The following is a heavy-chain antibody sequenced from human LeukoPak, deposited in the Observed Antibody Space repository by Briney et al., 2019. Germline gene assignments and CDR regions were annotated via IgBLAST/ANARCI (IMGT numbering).Heavy chain of an antibody. V-gene: IGHV3-74*01. J-gene: IGHJ4*02. CDR2: IKTGGSTT. Sequence: GGSLRLSCAVSGFTFSNYWMHWVRQAPGKGLVWVSRIKTGGSTTSYADSVKGRFTISRDNAKNMAYLQMNSLRAEDTAVYYCVRGYNSGNDYWGQGTLVTVSS. CDR1: GFTFSNYW. D-gene: IGHD6-19*01. CDR3: VRGYNSGNDY.